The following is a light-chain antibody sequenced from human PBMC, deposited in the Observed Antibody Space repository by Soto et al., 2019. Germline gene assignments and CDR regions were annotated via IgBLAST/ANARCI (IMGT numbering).Light chain of an antibody. CDR2: DAS. V-gene: IGKV3-11*01. J-gene: IGKJ1*01. Sequence: EIVLTQSPGTLSLSPGERATLSCRASQSVSSSHLAWYQQKPGQAPRLLIYDASHRATGIPARFSGSGSGTDFTLTISSLEPEDFAVYSCQQRNNWPWTFGQGTKVDIK. CDR1: QSVSSSH. CDR3: QQRNNWPWT.